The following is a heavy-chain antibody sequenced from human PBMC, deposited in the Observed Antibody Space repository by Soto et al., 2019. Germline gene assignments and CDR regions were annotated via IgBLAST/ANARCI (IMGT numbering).Heavy chain of an antibody. V-gene: IGHV4-59*01. CDR2: IYYSGST. J-gene: IGHJ4*02. D-gene: IGHD6-19*01. CDR3: ARDRKDLVGWYFDY. Sequence: SETLSLTCTVSGGSISSYYWSWIRQPPGKGLEWIGYIYYSGSTNYNPSLKSRVTISVDTSKNQFSLKLSSVTAADTAVYYCARDRKDLVGWYFDYWGQGTLVTVSS. CDR1: GGSISSYY.